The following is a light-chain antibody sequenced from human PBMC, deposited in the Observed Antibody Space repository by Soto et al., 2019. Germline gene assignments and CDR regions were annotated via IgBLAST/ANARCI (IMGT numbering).Light chain of an antibody. CDR1: QSISSW. Sequence: DIQMTQSPSTLSASVGDRVTITCRASQSISSWLAWYQQKPGKAPKFLIYDASSLESGVPSRFSGSGSRTEFTLTSSIQQPDDFASYYCQQYNSYWTFGQGTKVDIK. CDR3: QQYNSYWT. CDR2: DAS. J-gene: IGKJ1*01. V-gene: IGKV1-5*01.